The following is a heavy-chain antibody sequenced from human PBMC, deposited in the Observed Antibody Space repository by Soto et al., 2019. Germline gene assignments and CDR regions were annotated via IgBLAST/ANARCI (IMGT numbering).Heavy chain of an antibody. CDR3: ARESEDLTSNFDY. Sequence: VRQAPGKGLEWVSSISSTTNYIYYGDSMKGRFTISRDNAKNSLYLEMNSLRAEDTAVYYCARESEDLTSNFDYWGQGTLVTVYS. V-gene: IGHV3-21*06. J-gene: IGHJ4*02. CDR2: ISSTTNYI.